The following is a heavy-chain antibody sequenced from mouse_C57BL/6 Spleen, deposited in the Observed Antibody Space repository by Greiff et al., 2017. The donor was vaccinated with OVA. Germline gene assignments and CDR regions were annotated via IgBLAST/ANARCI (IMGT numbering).Heavy chain of an antibody. CDR1: GYSFTDYN. D-gene: IGHD1-1*01. V-gene: IGHV1-39*01. CDR3: AREIYGSSYGYFDV. CDR2: INPNYGTT. J-gene: IGHJ1*03. Sequence: EVKLVESGPELVKPGASVKISCKASGYSFTDYNMNWVKQSNGKSLEWIGVINPNYGTTSYNQKFKGKATLTVDQSSSTAYMQLNSLTSEDSAVYYCAREIYGSSYGYFDVWGTGTTVTVSS.